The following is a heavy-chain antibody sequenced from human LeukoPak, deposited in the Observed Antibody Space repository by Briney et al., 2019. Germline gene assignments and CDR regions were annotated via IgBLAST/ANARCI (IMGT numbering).Heavy chain of an antibody. CDR3: ARGAAYSYGIDY. D-gene: IGHD5-18*01. Sequence: PSETLSLTCTVSGYSITSGYYWGWIRQPPGKGLEWIGSIYYSGSTYYNPSLKSRVTISVDTSKNQFSLKLSSVTAADTAVYYCARGAAYSYGIDYWGQGTLVTVSS. J-gene: IGHJ4*02. V-gene: IGHV4-38-2*02. CDR2: IYYSGST. CDR1: GYSITSGYY.